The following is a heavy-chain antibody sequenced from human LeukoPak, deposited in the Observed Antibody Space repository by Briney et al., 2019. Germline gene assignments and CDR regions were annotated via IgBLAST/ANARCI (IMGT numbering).Heavy chain of an antibody. Sequence: SETLSLTCTVSGGSISSYYWSWIRQPPGKGLEWIGYIYYSGSTNYNPSLKSRVTISVDTSKNQFSLKLSSVTVADTAVYYCARLRGERNAFDIWGQGTMVTVSS. CDR1: GGSISSYY. V-gene: IGHV4-59*08. J-gene: IGHJ3*02. D-gene: IGHD3-3*01. CDR2: IYYSGST. CDR3: ARLRGERNAFDI.